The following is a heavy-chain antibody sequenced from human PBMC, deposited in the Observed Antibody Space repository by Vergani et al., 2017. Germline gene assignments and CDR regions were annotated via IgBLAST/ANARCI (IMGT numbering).Heavy chain of an antibody. Sequence: QVQLQESGPGLVKPSETLSLTCAVYGGSFSGYYWSWIRQPPGKGLEWIGEINHSGSTNYNPSLKSRVTISVDTSKNQFSLKLSSVTAADTAVYYCARGRPPLRYCSSTSCSSWFDPWGQGTLVTVSS. D-gene: IGHD2-2*01. CDR2: INHSGST. V-gene: IGHV4-34*01. CDR1: GGSFSGYY. J-gene: IGHJ5*02. CDR3: ARGRPPLRYCSSTSCSSWFDP.